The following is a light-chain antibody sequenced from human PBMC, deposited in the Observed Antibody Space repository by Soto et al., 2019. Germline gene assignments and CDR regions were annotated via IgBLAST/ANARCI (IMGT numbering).Light chain of an antibody. J-gene: IGKJ1*01. CDR3: QQYKDDAWT. CDR2: DAS. V-gene: IGKV1-5*01. Sequence: DIQLTQSPSTLSASVGDRVTITCRASQRIDMYLAWYQQKPGKAPKLLVYDASTLEGGVPSRFSGSGSATEFILNISSLQPDDFATYYCQQYKDDAWTFGQGTRVEIK. CDR1: QRIDMY.